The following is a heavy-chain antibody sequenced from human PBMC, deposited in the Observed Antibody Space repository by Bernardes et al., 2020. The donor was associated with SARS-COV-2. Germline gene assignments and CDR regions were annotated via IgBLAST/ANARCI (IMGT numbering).Heavy chain of an antibody. CDR1: GFISSSSW. V-gene: IGHV3-7*01. CDR2: IKQDGSEK. Sequence: GGSLRLSCAASGFISSSSWMSWVPQAPGKGLEWVANIKQDGSEKYYVASVKVRFTISRDNAKNSLYLQMNSLRAEDTAVYYCARVLTIAGVYYYGMDVWGQGTTVTVSS. D-gene: IGHD3-9*01. CDR3: ARVLTIAGVYYYGMDV. J-gene: IGHJ6*02.